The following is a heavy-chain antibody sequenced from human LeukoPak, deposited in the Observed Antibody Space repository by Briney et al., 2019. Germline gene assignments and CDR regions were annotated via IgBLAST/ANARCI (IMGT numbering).Heavy chain of an antibody. CDR3: ARYAVQLERPGDY. CDR2: ISGSGGST. D-gene: IGHD1-1*01. Sequence: SCKASGFTFSSYAMSWVRQAPGKGLEWVSAISGSGGSTYYADSVKGRFTISRDNSKNTLYLQMNSLRAEDTAVYYCARYAVQLERPGDYWGQGTLVTVSS. V-gene: IGHV3-23*01. J-gene: IGHJ4*02. CDR1: GFTFSSYA.